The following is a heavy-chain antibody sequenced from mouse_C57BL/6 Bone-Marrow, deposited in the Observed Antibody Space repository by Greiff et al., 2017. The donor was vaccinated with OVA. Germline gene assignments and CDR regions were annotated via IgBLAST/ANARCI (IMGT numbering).Heavy chain of an antibody. D-gene: IGHD1-1*01. CDR3: ARLLRSAY. Sequence: EVKLVESGGDLVKPGGSLKLSCAASGFTFSSYGMSWVRQTPDKRLEWVATISSGGSYTYYPDSVKVRFTISRDNAKNTLYLQMSSLKAEDTAMYYCARLLRSAYWGQGTTLTVSS. J-gene: IGHJ2*01. CDR2: ISSGGSYT. V-gene: IGHV5-6*01. CDR1: GFTFSSYG.